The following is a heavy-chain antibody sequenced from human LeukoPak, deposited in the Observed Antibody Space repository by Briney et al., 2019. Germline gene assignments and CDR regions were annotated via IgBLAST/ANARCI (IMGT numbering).Heavy chain of an antibody. V-gene: IGHV1-2*02. D-gene: IGHD3-22*01. CDR2: INPNSGGT. Sequence: ASVKVSCKASGHTFTGYYMHWVRQAPGQGLEWMGWINPNSGGTNYAQKFQGRVTMTRDTSISTAYMELSRLRSDDTAVYYCAREYYDSSGSHAFDIWGQGTMVTVSS. J-gene: IGHJ3*02. CDR1: GHTFTGYY. CDR3: AREYYDSSGSHAFDI.